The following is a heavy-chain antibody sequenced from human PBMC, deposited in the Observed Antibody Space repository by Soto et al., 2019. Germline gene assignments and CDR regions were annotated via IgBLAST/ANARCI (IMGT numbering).Heavy chain of an antibody. J-gene: IGHJ4*02. CDR1: GYTFSSIG. V-gene: IGHV1-18*01. CDR3: ARDLDASGSYYTDC. CDR2: ISPYKGNT. Sequence: ASVKVSCKASGYTFSSIGISWVRQAPGQGLEWMGWISPYKGNTHYAQGLQGRVTMTTDTSTSTAYMELRSLRSDDTAVYYCARDLDASGSYYTDCWGQGTLVTVSS. D-gene: IGHD3-10*01.